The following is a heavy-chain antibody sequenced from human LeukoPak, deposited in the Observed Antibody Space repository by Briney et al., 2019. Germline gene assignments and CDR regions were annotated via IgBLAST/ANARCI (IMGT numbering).Heavy chain of an antibody. D-gene: IGHD6-13*01. CDR2: ISAYNGNT. CDR1: GYTFTSYG. CDR3: ARDGGSSSWYDYYYYYMDV. J-gene: IGHJ6*03. V-gene: IGHV1-18*01. Sequence: ASVKVSCKASGYTFTSYGISWVRQAPGQGLEWMGWISAYNGNTNYAQKLQGRVTMTTDTSTSTAYMELRSLRSDDTAVYYCARDGGSSSWYDYYYYYMDVWGKGTTVTVSS.